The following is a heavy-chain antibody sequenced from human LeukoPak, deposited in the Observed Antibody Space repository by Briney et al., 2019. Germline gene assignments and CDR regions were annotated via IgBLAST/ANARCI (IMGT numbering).Heavy chain of an antibody. CDR3: ARLWGDYGDYGSYFDY. CDR1: GGSISSSSYY. D-gene: IGHD4-17*01. V-gene: IGHV4-39*01. CDR2: IYYSGST. Sequence: PSETLSLTCTVSGGSISSSSYYWGWIRQPPGKGLEWIGSIYYSGSTYYNPSLKSRVTISVDTSKNQFSLKLSSVTAADTAVYYCARLWGDYGDYGSYFDYWGQGTLVTVSS. J-gene: IGHJ4*02.